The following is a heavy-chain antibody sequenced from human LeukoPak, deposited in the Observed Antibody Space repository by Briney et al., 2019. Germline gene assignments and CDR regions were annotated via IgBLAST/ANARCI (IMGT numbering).Heavy chain of an antibody. CDR2: INPNSGGT. V-gene: IGHV1-2*02. Sequence: ASVKVSCKASGYTFTGYYMHWVRQAPGQGLEWMGWINPNSGGTDYAQKFQGRVTMTRDTSISTAYMELSRLRSDDTAVYYCARDMSDFWSGYDYWGQGTLVTVSS. CDR3: ARDMSDFWSGYDY. D-gene: IGHD3-3*01. CDR1: GYTFTGYY. J-gene: IGHJ4*02.